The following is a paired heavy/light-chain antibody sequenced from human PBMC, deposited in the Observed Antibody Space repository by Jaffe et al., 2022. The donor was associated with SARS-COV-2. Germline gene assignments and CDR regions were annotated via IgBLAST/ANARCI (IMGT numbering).Heavy chain of an antibody. J-gene: IGHJ4*02. D-gene: IGHD1-26*01. V-gene: IGHV4-59*01. CDR3: ARQLSGHYYFDY. CDR2: IYYSGST. Sequence: QVQLQESGPGLVKPSETLSLTCSVSGGSISDYYLSWIRQPPGKGLEWIGYIYYSGSTSYNPSLTSRVTISVDTSKKQFSLKLSSVTAADTAVYYCARQLSGHYYFDYWGQGTPVTVSS. CDR1: GGSISDYY.
Light chain of an antibody. Sequence: DIQMTQSPSSLSASVGDRVTITCRASQSISDYLNWYQQKPGKAPKLLIYAASRLQSGVPSRFSGSGSGTDFTLTISSLQPEDFATYCCQQNINTPYTFGQGTTLEIK. CDR1: QSISDY. J-gene: IGKJ2*01. CDR3: QQNINTPYT. CDR2: AAS. V-gene: IGKV1-39*01.